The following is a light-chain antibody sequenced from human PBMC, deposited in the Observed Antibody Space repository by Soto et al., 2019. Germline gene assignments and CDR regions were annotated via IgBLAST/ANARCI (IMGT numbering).Light chain of an antibody. CDR3: QHYKTWPLA. CDR1: QGVGST. CDR2: DAY. Sequence: EIIMTQSPATLSVSPGERVTLSCRASQGVGSTLAWYRQQPGQAPRLLIYDAYIRASGVPARFSGSGSGTEFNLTISGLEFGDFAVYFCQHYKTWPLAFGGGTKVEIK. J-gene: IGKJ4*01. V-gene: IGKV3-15*01.